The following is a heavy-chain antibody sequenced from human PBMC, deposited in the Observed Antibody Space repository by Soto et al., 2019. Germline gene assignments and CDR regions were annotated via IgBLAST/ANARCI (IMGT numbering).Heavy chain of an antibody. J-gene: IGHJ4*02. D-gene: IGHD6-19*01. CDR2: INPSGGST. V-gene: IGHV1-46*01. Sequence: ASVKVSCKASGYTFTSYYMHLVRQAPGQGLEWMGIINPSGGSTSYAQKFQGRVTMTTDTSTSTVYMELSSLRSEDTAVYFCARLEGGVSGTLNFWGQGTLVTVSS. CDR1: GYTFTSYY. CDR3: ARLEGGVSGTLNF.